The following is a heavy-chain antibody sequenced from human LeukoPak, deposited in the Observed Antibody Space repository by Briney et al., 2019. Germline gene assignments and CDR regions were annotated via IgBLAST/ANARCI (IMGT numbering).Heavy chain of an antibody. Sequence: GGSLRLSCAASGLTFSSYWMSWVRQAPGRGREGVASIKHDESEKYYVDSLKGRITISRDNAKNSLFLQMNSLRAEDTAVYYCARQGYYDRSGYYSWGQGTLVTVSS. V-gene: IGHV3-7*01. CDR1: GLTFSSYW. CDR3: ARQGYYDRSGYYS. D-gene: IGHD3-22*01. J-gene: IGHJ4*02. CDR2: IKHDESEK.